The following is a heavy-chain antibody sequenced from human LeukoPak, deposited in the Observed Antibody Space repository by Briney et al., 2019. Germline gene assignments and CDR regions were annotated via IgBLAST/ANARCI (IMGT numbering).Heavy chain of an antibody. Sequence: GGSLRLSCAASGFTFSSYWMHWVRQVPGKGLEWVSRINKDGSSTSNADSVKGRFSISRDNTKNTLYLQMNSLRAEDTAVYYCARESTVTMGDYYFDYWGQGTLVTVSS. J-gene: IGHJ4*02. V-gene: IGHV3-74*01. CDR2: INKDGSST. D-gene: IGHD4-17*01. CDR1: GFTFSSYW. CDR3: ARESTVTMGDYYFDY.